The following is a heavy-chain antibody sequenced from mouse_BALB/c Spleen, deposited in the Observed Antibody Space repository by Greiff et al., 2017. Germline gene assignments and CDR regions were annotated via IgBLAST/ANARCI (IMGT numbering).Heavy chain of an antibody. V-gene: IGHV5-17*02. CDR1: GFTFSSFG. CDR3: ARRNRYGDFDY. Sequence: EVKVVESGGGLVQPGGSRKLSCAASGFTFSSFGMHWVRQAPEKGLEWVAYISSGSSTIYYADTVKGRFTISRDNPKNTLFLQMTSLRSEDTAMYYCARRNRYGDFDYWGQGTTLTVSS. D-gene: IGHD2-14*01. J-gene: IGHJ2*01. CDR2: ISSGSSTI.